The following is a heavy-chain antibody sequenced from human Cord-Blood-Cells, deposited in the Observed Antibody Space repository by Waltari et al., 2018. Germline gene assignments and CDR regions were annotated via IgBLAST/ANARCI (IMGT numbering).Heavy chain of an antibody. CDR1: GGSFSGYY. V-gene: IGHV4-34*01. J-gene: IGHJ5*02. CDR3: ARGGGSYYNWFDP. D-gene: IGHD1-26*01. CDR2: INHSGST. Sequence: QVPLQQRGAGLLKPSETLSLTCAVYGGSFSGYYWSWVRQPPGKGLEWIGEINHSGSTNYNPSLKSRVTISVDTSKNQFSLKLSSVTAADTAVYYCARGGGSYYNWFDPWGQGTLVTVSS.